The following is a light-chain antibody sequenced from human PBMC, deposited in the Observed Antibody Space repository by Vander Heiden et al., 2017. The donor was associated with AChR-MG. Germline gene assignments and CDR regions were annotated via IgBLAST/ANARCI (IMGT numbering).Light chain of an antibody. CDR2: EGT. V-gene: IGLV2-8*01. CDR1: SSDVGGYNF. J-gene: IGLJ2*01. Sequence: QSALTQPPSASGSPGQSVTISCTGTSSDVGGYNFVSWYQQYPGKAPKLIIFEGTKRPSGVPDRFSASKSGNTASLTVSGLQAEDEAYYYCNSYAAFNNVVFGGGTKLTVL. CDR3: NSYAAFNNVV.